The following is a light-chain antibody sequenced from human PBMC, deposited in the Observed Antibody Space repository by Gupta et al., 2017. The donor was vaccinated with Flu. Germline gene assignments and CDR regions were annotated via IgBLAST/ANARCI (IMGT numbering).Light chain of an antibody. CDR3: SSYTSSSTSTWV. CDR1: SSDVGGYNY. CDR2: EVS. V-gene: IGLV2-14*01. J-gene: IGLJ3*02. Sequence: SALTQPASVSGSPGQSITISFTGTSSDVGGYNYVSWYQQHPGKAPNLMIYEVSNRPSGGANRGSGSKSGNTAAITITGLQAEDEADYYCSSYTSSSTSTWVFGGGTKLTVL.